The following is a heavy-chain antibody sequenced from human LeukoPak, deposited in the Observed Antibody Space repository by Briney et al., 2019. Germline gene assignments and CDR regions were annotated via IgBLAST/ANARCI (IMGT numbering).Heavy chain of an antibody. CDR2: ISHSGST. Sequence: SETLSLTCAVYGGSFSGYYWSWIRQPPGKGLEWIGEISHSGSTNYNPSLKSRVTISVDTSKNQFSLRLSSVTAADTAVYYCAAQYSGYVRLDYWGQGTLVTVSS. J-gene: IGHJ4*02. V-gene: IGHV4-34*01. CDR1: GGSFSGYY. D-gene: IGHD5-12*01. CDR3: AAQYSGYVRLDY.